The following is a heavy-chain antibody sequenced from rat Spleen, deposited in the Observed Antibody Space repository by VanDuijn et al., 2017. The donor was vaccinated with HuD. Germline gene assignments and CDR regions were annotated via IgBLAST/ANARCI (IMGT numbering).Heavy chain of an antibody. V-gene: IGHV2-6*01. CDR1: GSSLTSYS. CDR2: ISSGGRT. J-gene: IGHJ2*01. CDR3: AREGTYYGYNPYYFDY. Sequence: QVQLKESGPGLVQPSQTLSLTCTVSGSSLTSYSISWVRQPPGKGLEWIAAISSGGRTYYSSPLKSRLSISRDTSKSQVFLKMNSLQTEDTATYYCAREGTYYGYNPYYFDYWGQGVMVTVSS. D-gene: IGHD1-9*01.